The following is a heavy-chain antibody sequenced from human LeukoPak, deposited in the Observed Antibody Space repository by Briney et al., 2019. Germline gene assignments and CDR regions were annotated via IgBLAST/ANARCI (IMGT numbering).Heavy chain of an antibody. CDR1: GFTFSSYG. D-gene: IGHD2-21*02. V-gene: IGHV3-30*02. CDR2: IWYDGSNK. J-gene: IGHJ6*03. CDR3: ARPMTDYYYYYMDV. Sequence: PGGSLRLSCAASGFTFSSYGMHWVRQAPGKGLEWVAFIWYDGSNKYYADSVKGRFTISRDNSKNTLYLQMNSLRAEDTAVYYCARPMTDYYYYYMDVWGKGTTVTISS.